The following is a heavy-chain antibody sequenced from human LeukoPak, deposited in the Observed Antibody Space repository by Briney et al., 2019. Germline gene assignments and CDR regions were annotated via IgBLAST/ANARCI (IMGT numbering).Heavy chain of an antibody. CDR2: MNPNSGNT. J-gene: IGHJ4*02. D-gene: IGHD3-22*01. CDR3: ARVLSRFTMIVVALGY. CDR1: GYTFTSYD. V-gene: IGHV1-8*01. Sequence: GVSVKVSCKASGYTFTSYDINWVRQATGQGLEWMGWMNPNSGNTGYAQKFQGRVTMTRNTSISTAYMELSSLRSEDTAVYYCARVLSRFTMIVVALGYRGQGTLVTVSS.